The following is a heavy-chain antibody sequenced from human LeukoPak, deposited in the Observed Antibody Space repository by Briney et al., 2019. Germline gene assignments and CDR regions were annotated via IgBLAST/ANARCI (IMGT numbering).Heavy chain of an antibody. CDR1: GFTFSSYA. V-gene: IGHV3-23*01. J-gene: IGHJ4*02. CDR3: AKDWSYYYDSSGYYYYFDY. Sequence: GGSLRLSCAASGFTFSSYAMSRVRQAPGKGLEWVSAISGSGGSTYYADSVKGRFTISRDNSKNTLYLQMNSLRAEDTAVYYCAKDWSYYYDSSGYYYYFDYWGQGTLVTVSS. CDR2: ISGSGGST. D-gene: IGHD3-22*01.